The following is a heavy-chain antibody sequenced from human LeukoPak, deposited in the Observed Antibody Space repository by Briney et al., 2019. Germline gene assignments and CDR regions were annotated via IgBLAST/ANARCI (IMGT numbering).Heavy chain of an antibody. CDR2: IYYSGST. D-gene: IGHD1-14*01. Sequence: SETLSLTCTVSGGSISSSSYYWGWIRQPPGKGLEWIGSIYYSGSTYYNPSLKSRVTISVDTSKNQFSPKLSSVTAADTAVYYCAIHVSRTSPIYFDYWGQGTLVTVSS. J-gene: IGHJ4*02. CDR3: AIHVSRTSPIYFDY. V-gene: IGHV4-39*01. CDR1: GGSISSSSYY.